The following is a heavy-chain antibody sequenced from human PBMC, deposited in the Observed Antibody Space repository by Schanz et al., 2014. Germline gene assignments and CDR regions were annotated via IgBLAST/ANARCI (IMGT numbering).Heavy chain of an antibody. Sequence: EVQLLESGGGLVQPGGSLRLSCTVSGFTVNNYAMNWVRQAPGRGLEWVSGITRQGTTYYADFVKGRFSISRDLSSNTLYLQMNSLRADDSAIYYCAKDHPISCWPAFDVWGQGTQVTVSS. CDR1: GFTVNNYA. J-gene: IGHJ4*02. CDR2: ITRQGTT. D-gene: IGHD6-19*01. V-gene: IGHV3-23*01. CDR3: AKDHPISCWPAFDV.